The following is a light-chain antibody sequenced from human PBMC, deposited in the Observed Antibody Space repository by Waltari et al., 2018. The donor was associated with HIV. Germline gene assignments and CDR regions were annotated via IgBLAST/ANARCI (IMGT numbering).Light chain of an antibody. CDR2: GAS. CDR1: LDLNSY. J-gene: IGKJ3*01. CDR3: QLLNTFPLFT. V-gene: IGKV1-9*01. Sequence: DIQLTQSPSFLSASVGDSVTITSRASLDLNSYLAWYPQKVGQAPKLLIYGASTLQTGVPSRFSGSGSGTEYTLTIKSLQPDDFATYYCQLLNTFPLFTFGPGTKVDVK.